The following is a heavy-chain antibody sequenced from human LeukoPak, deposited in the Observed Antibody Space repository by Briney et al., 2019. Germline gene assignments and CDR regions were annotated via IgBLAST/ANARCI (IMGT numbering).Heavy chain of an antibody. J-gene: IGHJ4*02. D-gene: IGHD5-24*01. V-gene: IGHV4-38-2*02. Sequence: SETLSLTCTVSGYSISSGYYWGWIRQPPGKGLEWSGSIYHSGSTYYNPSLKSRVTISVDTSKNQFSLKLSSVTAADTAVYYCARVRGDGYNWGYFDYWGQGTLVTVSS. CDR1: GYSISSGYY. CDR3: ARVRGDGYNWGYFDY. CDR2: IYHSGST.